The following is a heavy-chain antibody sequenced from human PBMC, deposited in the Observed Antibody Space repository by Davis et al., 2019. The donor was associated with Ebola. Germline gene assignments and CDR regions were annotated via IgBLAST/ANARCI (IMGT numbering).Heavy chain of an antibody. D-gene: IGHD2-2*01. V-gene: IGHV3-30*14. CDR2: ISYDGSNK. Sequence: PGASLRLSCSASGFTFSGYSMHWVRQAPGKGLEWVAVISYDGSNKYYADSVKGRFTISRDNSKNTLYPQMNSLRAEDTAVYYCARGYCSSTSCSPGRLDVWGKGTTVTVSS. J-gene: IGHJ6*04. CDR1: GFTFSGYS. CDR3: ARGYCSSTSCSPGRLDV.